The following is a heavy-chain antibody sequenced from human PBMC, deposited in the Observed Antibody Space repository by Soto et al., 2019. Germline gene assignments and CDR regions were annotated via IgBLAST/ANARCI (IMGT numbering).Heavy chain of an antibody. Sequence: QVQLQESGPGLVKPSQTLSLTCTVSGGSIRSDGNYWSWIRQHSGKGLEWIGYIYYSGSTYYNPSLTRRVTISVDTSKNPFSVKLSSVTAADTAVYYCARADFGVHEYFDLWGRGALVTVSS. J-gene: IGHJ2*01. V-gene: IGHV4-31*03. CDR1: GGSIRSDGNY. CDR2: IYYSGST. CDR3: ARADFGVHEYFDL. D-gene: IGHD3-3*01.